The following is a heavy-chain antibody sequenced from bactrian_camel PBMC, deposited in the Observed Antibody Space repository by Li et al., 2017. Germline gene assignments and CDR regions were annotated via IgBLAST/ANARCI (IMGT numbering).Heavy chain of an antibody. CDR2: LFTRASST. CDR1: GYSVSSVC. V-gene: IGHV3S68*01. Sequence: HVQLVESGGASVQAGGSLRLSCAVSGYSVSSVCLGWFRQALGKERERVAFLFTRASSTYYADSVKGRFTISHDNAENTLYLQMNNLKPEVTGMYYCAAEGYDGSCRVGGQFDYWGQGTQVTVS. CDR3: AAEGYDGSCRVGGQFDY. D-gene: IGHD6*01. J-gene: IGHJ4*01.